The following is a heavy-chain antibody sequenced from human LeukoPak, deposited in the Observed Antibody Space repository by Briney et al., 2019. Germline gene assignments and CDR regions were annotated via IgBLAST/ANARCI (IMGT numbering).Heavy chain of an antibody. D-gene: IGHD1-26*01. CDR2: IYYSGST. V-gene: IGHV4-31*03. CDR1: GGSISSGVYY. CDR3: GRHDSGTYYRFDY. Sequence: PSETLSLTCTVSGGSISSGVYYWSWIRQHPGKGLEWIGYIYYSGSTYSNPSLKSRVTISVDTSKNQFSLKLSSVTAADTSVYYCGRHDSGTYYRFDYWGQGSLVTVSS. J-gene: IGHJ4*02.